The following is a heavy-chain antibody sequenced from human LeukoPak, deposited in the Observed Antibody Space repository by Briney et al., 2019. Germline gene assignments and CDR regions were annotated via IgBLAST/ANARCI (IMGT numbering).Heavy chain of an antibody. Sequence: ASVKVSCKVSGYTLTDLAMHWVRQAPGQGLEWMGGFDPEDGETIYAQKFQGRVTMTEDTSTDTAYMELSSLRSEDTAVYYCATCPFALAAYYFDFWGRGTRVSVSS. D-gene: IGHD6-19*01. V-gene: IGHV1-24*01. CDR2: FDPEDGET. CDR3: ATCPFALAAYYFDF. J-gene: IGHJ4*02. CDR1: GYTLTDLA.